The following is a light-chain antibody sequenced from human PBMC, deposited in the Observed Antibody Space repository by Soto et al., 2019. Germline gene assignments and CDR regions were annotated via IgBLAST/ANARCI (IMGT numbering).Light chain of an antibody. CDR3: QQRSNWPRT. CDR2: DAS. Sequence: EIVLTQSPATLSMSPGERATLSGRASQSVSSYLAWYQQKPGQAPRLLIYDASNRATGIPARFSGSGSGTDCTLTISSLEPEDFAVYYCQQRSNWPRTLGPGTEVAIK. CDR1: QSVSSY. V-gene: IGKV3-11*01. J-gene: IGKJ3*01.